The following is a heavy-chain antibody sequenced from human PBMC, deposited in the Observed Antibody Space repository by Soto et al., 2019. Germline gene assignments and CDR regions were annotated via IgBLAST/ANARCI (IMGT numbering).Heavy chain of an antibody. J-gene: IGHJ6*02. V-gene: IGHV3-48*01. CDR2: MTSDSKTI. CDR1: GFSFSIYS. CDR3: ARDSRGPYNWNLDGMDV. Sequence: PGGSLRLSCEASGFSFSIYSMNWVRQAPGKGLEWVSYMTSDSKTIHYAESVKGRFTIFRDTSKNQFSLQLNSVTPEDTAVYYCARDSRGPYNWNLDGMDVWGQGTTVTVSS. D-gene: IGHD1-7*01.